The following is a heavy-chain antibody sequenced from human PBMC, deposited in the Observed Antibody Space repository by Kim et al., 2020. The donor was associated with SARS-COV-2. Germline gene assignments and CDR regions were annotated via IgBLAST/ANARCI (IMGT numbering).Heavy chain of an antibody. CDR1: GGPVSSSSYF. CDR3: ARGSITFDS. CDR2: IYYSGST. D-gene: IGHD5-12*01. Sequence: SETLSLTCTVSGGPVSSSSYFWGWIRQAPGKGLEWIGTIYYSGSTYYNPSLKSRVTISADTPKNQFSLKLTSVTAADTALYYCARGSITFDSWGQGTLVTVSS. J-gene: IGHJ4*02. V-gene: IGHV4-39*01.